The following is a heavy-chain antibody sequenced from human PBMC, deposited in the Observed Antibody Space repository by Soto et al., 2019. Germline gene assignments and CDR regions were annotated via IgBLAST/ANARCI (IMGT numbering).Heavy chain of an antibody. D-gene: IGHD5-18*01. J-gene: IGHJ4*02. Sequence: SLKISCKGSGYHFRTYWIAWVRQMPGKGLEWMGIFYPGDSDTTYSPSFQGQVTISGDKSISTAYLQWSSLKASDTAIYYCASDTATNDIYTYGYDYPDYRGPGTLVTVSS. CDR3: ASDTATNDIYTYGYDYPDY. CDR2: FYPGDSDT. CDR1: GYHFRTYW. V-gene: IGHV5-51*01.